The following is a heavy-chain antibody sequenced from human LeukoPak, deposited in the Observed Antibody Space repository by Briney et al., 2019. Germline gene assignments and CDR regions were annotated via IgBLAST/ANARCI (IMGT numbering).Heavy chain of an antibody. J-gene: IGHJ4*02. Sequence: GGSLRLSCAASGFSFSKYAMSWVRQAPGKGLEWVSSISRSGETTYHVDSVKGRFTISRDNAKNSLYLQMNSLRDEDTAVYYCARMKRGWSFDYWGQGTLVTVSS. D-gene: IGHD6-19*01. CDR3: ARMKRGWSFDY. CDR1: GFSFSKYA. CDR2: ISRSGETT. V-gene: IGHV3-23*01.